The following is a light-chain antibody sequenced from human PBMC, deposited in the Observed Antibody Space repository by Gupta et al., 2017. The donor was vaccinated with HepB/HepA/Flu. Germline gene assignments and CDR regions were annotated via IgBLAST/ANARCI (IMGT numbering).Light chain of an antibody. CDR3: SSYAGNKNVV. CDR2: EVT. Sequence: QSALTQPPSASGSPGQSVTISCTGTSSDVGGYNYVSWFQQHPGEAPKLMIYEVTKRPSGVPDRFSGSKSGNTASLTVSGLQAEDEADYYCSSYAGNKNVVFGGGTKLTVL. V-gene: IGLV2-8*01. CDR1: SSDVGGYNY. J-gene: IGLJ2*01.